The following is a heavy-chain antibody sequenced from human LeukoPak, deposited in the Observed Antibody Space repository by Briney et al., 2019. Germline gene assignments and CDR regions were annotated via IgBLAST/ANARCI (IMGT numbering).Heavy chain of an antibody. CDR1: GYTFNDYY. D-gene: IGHD5-24*01. CDR3: ARVLRRDGYNRYFDY. CDR2: INPNSGVT. V-gene: IGHV1-2*02. Sequence: ASVTVSYKASGYTFNDYYMHWVRQAPGQGLEWMGWINPNSGVTNYAQKFQGRVTMTRDTPITTAFMELSRLRSDDAAVYYCARVLRRDGYNRYFDYWGQGTLVTVSS. J-gene: IGHJ4*02.